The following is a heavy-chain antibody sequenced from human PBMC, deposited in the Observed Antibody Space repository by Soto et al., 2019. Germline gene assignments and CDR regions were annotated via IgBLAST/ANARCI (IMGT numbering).Heavy chain of an antibody. D-gene: IGHD1-26*01. J-gene: IGHJ4*02. Sequence: EVQLLESGGGLVQPGGSLRLSCAASGFTFSSYAMSWVRQAPGKGLEWVSAISGSGGSTYYADSVKGRFTISRDNSKNTLYLQMNSLSAEDTAVYYCAKYYIERWDYFYYWGQGTLVTVSS. CDR1: GFTFSSYA. CDR3: AKYYIERWDYFYY. V-gene: IGHV3-23*01. CDR2: ISGSGGST.